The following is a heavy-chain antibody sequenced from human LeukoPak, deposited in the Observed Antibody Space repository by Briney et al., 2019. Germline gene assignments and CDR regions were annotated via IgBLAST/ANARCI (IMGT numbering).Heavy chain of an antibody. CDR3: ARGSHYDSSGSLFDY. CDR1: GGTFSTYA. V-gene: IGHV1-69*05. J-gene: IGHJ4*02. Sequence: ASVKVSCKASGGTFSTYAISWVRQAPGQGLEWMGGIIPIFGTANYAQKFQGRVTITTDESTSTAYMELSSLRSEDTAVYYCARGSHYDSSGSLFDYWGQGTLVTVSS. D-gene: IGHD3-22*01. CDR2: IIPIFGTA.